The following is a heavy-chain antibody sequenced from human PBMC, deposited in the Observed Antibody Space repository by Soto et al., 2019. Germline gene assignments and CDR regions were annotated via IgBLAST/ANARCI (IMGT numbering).Heavy chain of an antibody. CDR1: GYAFTTYG. D-gene: IGHD1-1*01. Sequence: QVHLVQSGAEVKKPGASVKVSCKGSGYAFTTYGITWVRQAPGQGLEWMGWISAHNGNTNYAQKLQRRVTVTRDTSTSTAYMELRGLRSDDTAVYYCARGRYGDYWGQGARVTVSS. CDR2: ISAHNGNT. V-gene: IGHV1-18*01. CDR3: ARGRYGDY. J-gene: IGHJ4*02.